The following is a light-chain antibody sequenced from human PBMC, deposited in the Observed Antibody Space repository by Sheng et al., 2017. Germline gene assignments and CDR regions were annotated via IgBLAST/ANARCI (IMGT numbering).Light chain of an antibody. CDR3: QVWDSTGGHVV. CDR2: EDD. Sequence: SYVLTQPPSVSVPPGKTANISCGGNNIGSKSVHWYQQRPGQSPVLVVHEDDDRPSGIPERFSGSTSWNTATLTISRVEAADEADYYCQVWDSTGGHVVFGGGTKLTVL. V-gene: IGLV3-21*03. J-gene: IGLJ2*01. CDR1: NIGSKS.